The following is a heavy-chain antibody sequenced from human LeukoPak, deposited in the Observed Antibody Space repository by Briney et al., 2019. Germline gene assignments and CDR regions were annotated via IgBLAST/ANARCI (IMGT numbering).Heavy chain of an antibody. J-gene: IGHJ4*02. D-gene: IGHD4-17*01. Sequence: PGRSLRLSCAASVLTFSDYGMHWVPQAPGEGLEWVADISYDGSNKYSADSVKGRFTISRDNSKNTLYLQMNSLRAEDTAVYYCAKDEDYGDYVLSYWGQGTLVTVSS. V-gene: IGHV3-30*18. CDR2: ISYDGSNK. CDR1: VLTFSDYG. CDR3: AKDEDYGDYVLSY.